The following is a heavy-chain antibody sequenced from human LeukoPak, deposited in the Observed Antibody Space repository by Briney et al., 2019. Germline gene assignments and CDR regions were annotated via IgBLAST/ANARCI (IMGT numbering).Heavy chain of an antibody. CDR1: GDSVRSDCYY. J-gene: IGHJ3*02. CDR3: AGLVPLAQSLTRDTEAFDI. D-gene: IGHD2-2*01. Sequence: SETLSLTCTVSGDSVRSDCYYWSWIPQPPGRGLEWIGYFYLSGSTNYNPSLKSRVTISVDTSKNQFSLKLSSVTAEDSAVYFCAGLVPLAQSLTRDTEAFDIWGQGTMVTVSS. CDR2: FYLSGST. V-gene: IGHV4-61*01.